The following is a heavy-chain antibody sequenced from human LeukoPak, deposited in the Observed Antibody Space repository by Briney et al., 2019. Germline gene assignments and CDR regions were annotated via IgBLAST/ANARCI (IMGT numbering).Heavy chain of an antibody. CDR2: IIPILGIA. V-gene: IGHV1-69*04. CDR1: GGTFSSYA. Sequence: SVKVSCKASGGTFSSYAISWVRQAPGQGLEWMGRIIPILGIANYAQKFQGRVTITADKSTSTAYMELSSLRSEDTAVYYCARGPYRTPGVDVWGQGTTVTVSS. J-gene: IGHJ6*02. D-gene: IGHD3-16*02. CDR3: ARGPYRTPGVDV.